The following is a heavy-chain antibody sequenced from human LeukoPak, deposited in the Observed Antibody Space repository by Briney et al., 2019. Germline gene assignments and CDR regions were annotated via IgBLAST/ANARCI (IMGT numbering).Heavy chain of an antibody. V-gene: IGHV1-18*01. CDR2: ISGHNGNT. CDR1: GYTFNSHD. D-gene: IGHD1-26*01. Sequence: ASVKVSCKASGYTFNSHDFTWVRQAPGQGLEWVGWISGHNGNTNYAQKLQGRVTMTTDTFTSTAYMELRSLRSDDTAVYYCGGGGTPWEYDYWGKGTL. J-gene: IGHJ4*02. CDR3: GGGGTPWEYDY.